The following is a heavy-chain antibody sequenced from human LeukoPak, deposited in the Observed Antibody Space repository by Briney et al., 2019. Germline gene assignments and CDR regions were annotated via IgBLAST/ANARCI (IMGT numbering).Heavy chain of an antibody. Sequence: SVKVSCKASGYTFTSYGISWVRQAPGQGLEWMGGIIPIFGTANYAQKFQGRVTITADESTSTAYMELSSLRSEDTAVYYCARAGDSSSWYTGDYFDYWGQGTLVTVSS. J-gene: IGHJ4*02. CDR2: IIPIFGTA. CDR1: GYTFTSYG. V-gene: IGHV1-69*13. CDR3: ARAGDSSSWYTGDYFDY. D-gene: IGHD6-13*01.